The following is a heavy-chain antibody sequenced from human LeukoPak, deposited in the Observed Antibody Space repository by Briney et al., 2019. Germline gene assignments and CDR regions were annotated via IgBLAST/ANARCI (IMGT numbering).Heavy chain of an antibody. CDR3: ARVALVVAATTYWFDP. CDR1: GGSISSYY. J-gene: IGHJ5*02. CDR2: IYYSGST. D-gene: IGHD2-15*01. V-gene: IGHV4-39*07. Sequence: SETLSLTCTVSGGSISSYYWGWIRQPPGKGLEWIGSIYYSGSTYYNPSLKSRVTISVDTSKNQFSLKLSSVTAADTAVYYCARVALVVAATTYWFDPWGQGTLVTVSS.